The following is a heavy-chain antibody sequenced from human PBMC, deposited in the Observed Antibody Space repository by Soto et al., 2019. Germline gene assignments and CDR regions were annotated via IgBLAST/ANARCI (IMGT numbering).Heavy chain of an antibody. V-gene: IGHV4-34*01. CDR1: GGSFSGYY. CDR3: ASSGYSSGWYRY. D-gene: IGHD6-19*01. CDR2: INHSGST. J-gene: IGHJ4*02. Sequence: QVQLQQWGAGLLKPSETLSLTCAVYGGSFSGYYWSWIRQPPGKGLEWIGAINHSGSTNYNPSLKSRVTISVDTSKNQFSLKLSSVTAADTAVYYCASSGYSSGWYRYWGQGTLVTVSS.